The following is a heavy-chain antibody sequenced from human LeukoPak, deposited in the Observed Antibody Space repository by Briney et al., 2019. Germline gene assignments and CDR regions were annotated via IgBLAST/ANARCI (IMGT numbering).Heavy chain of an antibody. D-gene: IGHD6-13*01. V-gene: IGHV4-39*07. Sequence: SETLSLTCTVSGGSISSSNYYWGWIRQPPGKGLEWIGSIYYSGSTYYNPSLKSRVTISVDTSRNQFSLKLRSVTAADTAVYYCARDSPNSYYSSIWYLVSLGWFDPWGQGTLVTVSS. CDR1: GGSISSSNYY. J-gene: IGHJ5*02. CDR2: IYYSGST. CDR3: ARDSPNSYYSSIWYLVSLGWFDP.